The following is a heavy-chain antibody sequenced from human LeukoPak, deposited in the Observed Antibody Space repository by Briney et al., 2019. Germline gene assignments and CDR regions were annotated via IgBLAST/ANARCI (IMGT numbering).Heavy chain of an antibody. CDR1: GYSFTSYW. CDR2: IYPGDSDT. V-gene: IGHV5-51*01. Sequence: GESLKISCKGSGYSFTSYWIGWVRQMPGKGLEWMGIIYPGDSDTRYSSSFQGQVTISADTSISTAYLQWSSLKASDTAMYYCARVDCSSTSCYAHGNWFDPWGQGTLVTVSS. CDR3: ARVDCSSTSCYAHGNWFDP. D-gene: IGHD2-2*01. J-gene: IGHJ5*02.